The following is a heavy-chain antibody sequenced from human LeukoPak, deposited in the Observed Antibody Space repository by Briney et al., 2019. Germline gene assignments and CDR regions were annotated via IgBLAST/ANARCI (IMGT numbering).Heavy chain of an antibody. V-gene: IGHV4-4*07. CDR1: GGSISSYY. D-gene: IGHD2-15*01. J-gene: IGHJ4*02. Sequence: SETLSLTCTVSGGSISSYYWSWIRQPAGKGLEWIGRIYTSGSTNYNPSLKSRVTMSVDTSKNQFSLKLSSVTAADTAVYYCARRIVVVVAATYIDYWGQGTLVTVSS. CDR2: IYTSGST. CDR3: ARRIVVVVAATYIDY.